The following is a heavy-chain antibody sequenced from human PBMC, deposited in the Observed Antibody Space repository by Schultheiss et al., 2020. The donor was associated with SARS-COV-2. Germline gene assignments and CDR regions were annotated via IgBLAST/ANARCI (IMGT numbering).Heavy chain of an antibody. J-gene: IGHJ4*02. D-gene: IGHD2-2*01. Sequence: GGSLRLSCAASGFAFQSFAMHWVRQAPGKGLEWVSAISGSGGSTYYADSVKGRFTISRDNSKNTLYLQMNSLRAEDTAVYYCAKVVVVPAARTLRAPDYWGQGTLVTVSS. CDR3: AKVVVVPAARTLRAPDY. CDR2: ISGSGGST. V-gene: IGHV3-23*01. CDR1: GFAFQSFA.